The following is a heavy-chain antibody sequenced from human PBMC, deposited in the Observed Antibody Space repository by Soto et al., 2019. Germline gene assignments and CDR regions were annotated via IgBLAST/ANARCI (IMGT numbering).Heavy chain of an antibody. J-gene: IGHJ4*02. CDR1: GYTFTNYG. CDR2: ISAYNRNT. V-gene: IGHV1-18*04. D-gene: IGHD1-26*01. Sequence: ASVKVSCTASGYTFTNYGISWVRQAPGQGLEWMGWISAYNRNTNYAQKLQGRVTMTTDTSTSTAYMDLRSLRSDDPAVYYCARDRGGSYYELFDYWGQGSLVTVSS. CDR3: ARDRGGSYYELFDY.